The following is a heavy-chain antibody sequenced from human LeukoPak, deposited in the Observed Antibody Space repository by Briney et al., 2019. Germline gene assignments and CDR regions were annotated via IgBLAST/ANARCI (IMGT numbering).Heavy chain of an antibody. J-gene: IGHJ4*02. Sequence: GGSLRLSCAASGFTFTNYWMHWVRQAPGKGLEWVSYIGSIIGTIYYADSVKGRFTISIDNAKNSVYLQMNNLRVEDTAVYYCARLYSGYDSGTDYWGQGTLVTVSS. CDR2: IGSIIGTI. CDR1: GFTFTNYW. V-gene: IGHV3-48*04. CDR3: ARLYSGYDSGTDY. D-gene: IGHD5-12*01.